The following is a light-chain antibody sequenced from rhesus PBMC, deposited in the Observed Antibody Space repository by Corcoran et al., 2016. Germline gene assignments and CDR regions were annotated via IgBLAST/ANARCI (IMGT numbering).Light chain of an antibody. Sequence: DIVMTQTPLSLPVTPGEPASISCRSSQSLLHSNGNTYLDWYLKKPGKSPRFLINKVTNREPGVPDRFSGSGSGTDFTLKISRVEPEDVGFCYCMQSTKDPSFGQGTKVEIK. CDR1: QSLLHSNGNTY. CDR2: KVT. J-gene: IGKJ2*01. CDR3: MQSTKDPS. V-gene: IGKV2-68*01.